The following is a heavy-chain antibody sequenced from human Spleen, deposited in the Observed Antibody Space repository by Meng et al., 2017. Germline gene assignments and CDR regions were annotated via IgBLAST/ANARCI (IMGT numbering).Heavy chain of an antibody. D-gene: IGHD3-16*01. CDR2: IYYSGST. J-gene: IGHJ5*02. CDR3: KPYPAGGGGLGS. V-gene: IGHV4-30-4*01. Sequence: QVQLQESGPGLVEPSQTLSLTCTVSGASISNADYYWSWIRQPPGKGLEWIGYIYYSGSTYYHPSLRRRVTISVDTSKNHFSLKLSSVTAADPAVYYCKPYPAGGGGLGSWGQGTLVTVSS. CDR1: GASISNADYY.